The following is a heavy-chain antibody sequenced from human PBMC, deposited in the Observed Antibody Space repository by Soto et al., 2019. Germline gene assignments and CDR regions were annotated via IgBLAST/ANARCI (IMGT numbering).Heavy chain of an antibody. V-gene: IGHV1-46*03. CDR2: INPSGGST. Sequence: ASVKVSCKASGYTFTSYYMHWVRQAPGQGLEWMGIINPSGGSTSYAQKFQGRVTMTRDTSTSTVYMELSSLRSEDTAVYYCASGVVVVITTYGMDVWGQGTTVTVSS. J-gene: IGHJ6*02. D-gene: IGHD3-22*01. CDR1: GYTFTSYY. CDR3: ASGVVVVITTYGMDV.